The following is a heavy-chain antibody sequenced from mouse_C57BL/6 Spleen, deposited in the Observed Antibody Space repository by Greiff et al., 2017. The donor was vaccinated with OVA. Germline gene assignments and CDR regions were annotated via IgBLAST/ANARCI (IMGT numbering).Heavy chain of an antibody. Sequence: VQLQQSGAELVKPGASVKISCKASGYAFSSYWMNWVKQRPGKGLEWIGQIYPGDGDTNYNGTFKGKATLTADKSSSTAYMQLSSLTSEDSAVYFCARPVTTHDYYAMDYWGQGTSVTVSS. D-gene: IGHD2-3*01. J-gene: IGHJ4*01. CDR1: GYAFSSYW. V-gene: IGHV1-80*01. CDR3: ARPVTTHDYYAMDY. CDR2: IYPGDGDT.